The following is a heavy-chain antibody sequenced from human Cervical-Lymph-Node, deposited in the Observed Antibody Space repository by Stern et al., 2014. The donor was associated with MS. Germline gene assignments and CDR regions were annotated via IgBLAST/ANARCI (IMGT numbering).Heavy chain of an antibody. CDR3: AFRRIAVAGVHWFDP. J-gene: IGHJ5*02. D-gene: IGHD6-19*01. CDR2: LIPIFGTA. V-gene: IGHV1-69*01. Sequence: VQLVESGAEVKKPGSSVKVSCKASGGTFSSYAISWVRQAPGQGLEWMGGLIPIFGTANYAQKFQGRVTITADESTSTAYMELSSLRSEDTAVYYCAFRRIAVAGVHWFDPWGQGTLVTVSS. CDR1: GGTFSSYA.